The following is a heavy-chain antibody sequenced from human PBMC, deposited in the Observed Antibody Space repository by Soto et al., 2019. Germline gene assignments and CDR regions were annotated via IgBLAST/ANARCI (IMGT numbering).Heavy chain of an antibody. D-gene: IGHD3-16*02. CDR1: GFTFSSYA. CDR2: ISGSGGST. Sequence: EVQLLESGGGLVQPGVSLRLSCAASGFTFSSYAMSWVRQAPGKGLEWVSAISGSGGSTYYAVSVKGRFTISRDNSKNTLYLQMNSLRAEDTAVEYCAKDLGDYVWGSYRPFDYWGQGTLVTVSS. J-gene: IGHJ4*02. V-gene: IGHV3-23*01. CDR3: AKDLGDYVWGSYRPFDY.